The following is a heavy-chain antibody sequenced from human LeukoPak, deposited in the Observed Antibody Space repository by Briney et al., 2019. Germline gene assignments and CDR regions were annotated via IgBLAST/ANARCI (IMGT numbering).Heavy chain of an antibody. D-gene: IGHD5-18*01. Sequence: SQTLSLTCAISGGSVSSNSAAWNWIRQSPSRGLEWLGRTYYRSKWYNDYAVSVKSRITINPDTSKNQFSLKLSSVTAADTAVYYCARGGRGYSYGLFDYWGQGTLVTVSS. J-gene: IGHJ4*02. CDR2: TYYRSKWYN. CDR1: GGSVSSNSAA. CDR3: ARGGRGYSYGLFDY. V-gene: IGHV6-1*01.